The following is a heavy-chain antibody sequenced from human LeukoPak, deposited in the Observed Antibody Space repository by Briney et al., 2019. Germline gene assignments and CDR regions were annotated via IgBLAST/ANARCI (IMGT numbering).Heavy chain of an antibody. CDR2: IKQDGSEK. J-gene: IGHJ4*02. D-gene: IGHD3-3*01. CDR3: ASHARLFRLDYFDY. V-gene: IGHV3-7*01. CDR1: GFTFSSYG. Sequence: GGSLRLSCAASGFTFSSYGMHWVRQAPGKGLEWVANIKQDGSEKYYVDSVKGRFTISRDNAKNSLYLQMNSLRAEDTAVYYCASHARLFRLDYFDYWGQGTLVTVSS.